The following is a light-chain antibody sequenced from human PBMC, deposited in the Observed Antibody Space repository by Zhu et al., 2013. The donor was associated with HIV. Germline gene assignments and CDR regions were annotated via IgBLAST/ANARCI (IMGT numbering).Light chain of an antibody. CDR1: QNIGDS. Sequence: IQMTQSPSTLSASVGDRVTITCRASQNIGDSVAWYQQKPGKAPNVLIYSASSLISGVPSRFSGSGSATEFTLTVSSLQADDFATYYCQQYNSYPWTFGQGTKVEIK. J-gene: IGKJ1*01. CDR2: SAS. CDR3: QQYNSYPWT. V-gene: IGKV1-5*01.